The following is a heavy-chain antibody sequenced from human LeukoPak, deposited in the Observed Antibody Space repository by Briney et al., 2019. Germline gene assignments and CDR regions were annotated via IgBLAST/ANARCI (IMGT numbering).Heavy chain of an antibody. CDR2: INHSGST. CDR3: ARFGVYGSGKNY. J-gene: IGHJ4*02. D-gene: IGHD3-10*01. V-gene: IGHV4-34*01. CDR1: GGSFIGYY. Sequence: SETLSLTCAVYGGSFIGYYWSWIRQPPGKGLEWIGEINHSGSTNYNPSLKSRVTISVDTSKNQFSLKLSSVTAADTAVYYCARFGVYGSGKNYWGQGTLVTVSS.